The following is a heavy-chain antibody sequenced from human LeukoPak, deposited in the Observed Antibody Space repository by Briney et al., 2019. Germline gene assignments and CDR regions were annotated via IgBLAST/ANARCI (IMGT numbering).Heavy chain of an antibody. V-gene: IGHV1-8*01. Sequence: ASVTVSCKASGYTFTSYDINWVRQATGQGREWMGWMNPNSGNTGYAQKFQGRVTMTRNTSISTAYMELSSLRSEDTAVYYCARGGSGWIVGATDYGDLGYWGQGTLVTVSS. D-gene: IGHD1-26*01. J-gene: IGHJ4*02. CDR1: GYTFTSYD. CDR2: MNPNSGNT. CDR3: ARGGSGWIVGATDYGDLGY.